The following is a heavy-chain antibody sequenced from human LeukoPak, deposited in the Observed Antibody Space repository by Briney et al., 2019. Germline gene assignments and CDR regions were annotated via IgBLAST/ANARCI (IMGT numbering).Heavy chain of an antibody. V-gene: IGHV3-15*01. CDR2: IKSKADGGTT. Sequence: GGSLRLSCAASGFTFSNAWMSWVRQAPGKGLEWVGRIKSKADGGTTDYAAPVKGRFTISRDDSKNTLYLQMNSQKTEDTAVYYCTTVTLPPTHPYYMDVWGKGTTVTVSS. J-gene: IGHJ6*03. D-gene: IGHD4-23*01. CDR3: TTVTLPPTHPYYMDV. CDR1: GFTFSNAW.